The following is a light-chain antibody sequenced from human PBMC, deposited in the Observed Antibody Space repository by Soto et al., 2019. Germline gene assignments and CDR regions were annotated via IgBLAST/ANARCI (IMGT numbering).Light chain of an antibody. CDR2: DAS. V-gene: IGKV3-11*01. J-gene: IGKJ5*01. CDR1: QSVTNY. Sequence: EIFLTQSPDTLSLAPGERATLTCRASQSVTNYIAWYQQRPGQAPRLLIYDASNRATGIPARFSGSGSGTDFTLTISSLEPEDFAVYYCQQRSNWPITFGQGTRLDI. CDR3: QQRSNWPIT.